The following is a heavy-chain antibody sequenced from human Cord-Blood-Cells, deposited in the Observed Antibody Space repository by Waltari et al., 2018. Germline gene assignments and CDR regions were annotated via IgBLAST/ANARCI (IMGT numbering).Heavy chain of an antibody. D-gene: IGHD3-10*01. V-gene: IGHV4-34*01. CDR2: IKHSGST. J-gene: IGHJ6*02. Sequence: QVQLQQWGAGLLKPSETLSLTCAVYGGSFSGYYWRWIRQPPGKGLEWIGEIKHSGSTNYNPSLKSRVTISVDTSKNQFSLKLSSVTAADTAVYYCARGGMVRGVAPYYYYGMDVWGQGTTVTVSS. CDR3: ARGGMVRGVAPYYYYGMDV. CDR1: GGSFSGYY.